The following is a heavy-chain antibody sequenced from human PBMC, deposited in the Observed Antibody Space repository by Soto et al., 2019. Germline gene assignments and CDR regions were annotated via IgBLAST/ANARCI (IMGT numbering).Heavy chain of an antibody. D-gene: IGHD1-26*01. CDR2: IGPESGAT. V-gene: IGHV1-2*02. J-gene: IGHJ4*02. Sequence: VPSVKVSCKASGYTFTGHYIHWVRQAPEQGPEWMGEIGPESGATRYAQKFQGRVTMARDTSITTVYMELKNLSPDHTAVYYCGRGRSGQIVVFFWGQGTPVTVSS. CDR1: GYTFTGHY. CDR3: GRGRSGQIVVFF.